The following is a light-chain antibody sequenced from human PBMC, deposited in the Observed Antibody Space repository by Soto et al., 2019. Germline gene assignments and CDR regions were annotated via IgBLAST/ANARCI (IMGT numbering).Light chain of an antibody. Sequence: EIVLTQSPGTLSLSPGERATLSCRASESINRSYLSWLQQKPGQAPRLLIYGASSRATGIPDRFSGSGSGTDFTLTISRLEPEDFAVYYCQQYGSSPITFGQGTRLEIK. J-gene: IGKJ5*01. CDR3: QQYGSSPIT. CDR1: ESINRSY. CDR2: GAS. V-gene: IGKV3-20*01.